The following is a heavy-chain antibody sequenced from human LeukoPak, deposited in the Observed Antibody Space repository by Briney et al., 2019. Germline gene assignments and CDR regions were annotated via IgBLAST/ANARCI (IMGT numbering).Heavy chain of an antibody. CDR3: ARRLGRKFGERFYYYHYMDV. Sequence: SETLSLTCTVSGYSINSGYYWAWIRQPPGKGLQWIGSIYHSGSTYYNPSLKSRVTISVDTSKNQFSLKLSSVTAADTAVYYCARRLGRKFGERFYYYHYMDVWGKGTTVTISS. J-gene: IGHJ6*03. CDR2: IYHSGST. V-gene: IGHV4-38-2*02. CDR1: GYSINSGYY. D-gene: IGHD3-10*01.